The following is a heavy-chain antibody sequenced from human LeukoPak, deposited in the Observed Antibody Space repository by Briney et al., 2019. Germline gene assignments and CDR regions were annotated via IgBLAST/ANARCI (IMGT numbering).Heavy chain of an antibody. CDR1: GYRFATYW. D-gene: IGHD6-19*01. Sequence: GESLKISCKGSGYRFATYWIAWVRQMPGKGLEWMGIIYPSDSDVRYSPSLQGQVTISADKSISTASLQWSSLKASDTAIYHCARHGGSGLDYWGQGTLVTVSS. CDR3: ARHGGSGLDY. V-gene: IGHV5-51*01. CDR2: IYPSDSDV. J-gene: IGHJ4*02.